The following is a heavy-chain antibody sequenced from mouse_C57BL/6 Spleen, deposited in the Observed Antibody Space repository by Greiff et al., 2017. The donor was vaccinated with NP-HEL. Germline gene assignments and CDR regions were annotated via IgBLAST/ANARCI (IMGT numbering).Heavy chain of an antibody. J-gene: IGHJ1*03. D-gene: IGHD2-14*01. V-gene: IGHV1-69*01. Sequence: QVQLQQPGAELVMPGASVKLSCKASGYTFTSYWMHWVKQRPGQGLEWIGEIDPSDSYTNYNQKFKGKSTLTVDKSSSTAYMQLSSLTSEDSAVYYCARSGEYDSWYFEVWGTGTTVAVSS. CDR3: ARSGEYDSWYFEV. CDR1: GYTFTSYW. CDR2: IDPSDSYT.